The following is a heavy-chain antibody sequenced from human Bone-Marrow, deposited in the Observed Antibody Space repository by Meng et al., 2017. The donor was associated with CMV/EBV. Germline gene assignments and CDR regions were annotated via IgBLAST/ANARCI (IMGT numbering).Heavy chain of an antibody. CDR3: AKTFISYFDH. D-gene: IGHD3-10*01. J-gene: IGHJ4*02. Sequence: GGSLRLSCAASGFTFSGSAMHWVRQASGKGLEWVGRIRSKANSYATAYAASVKGRFTISRDDSKNTLYLQMNSLRAEDTAVYYCAKTFISYFDHWGQGTLVTGSS. CDR1: GFTFSGSA. V-gene: IGHV3-73*01. CDR2: IRSKANSYAT.